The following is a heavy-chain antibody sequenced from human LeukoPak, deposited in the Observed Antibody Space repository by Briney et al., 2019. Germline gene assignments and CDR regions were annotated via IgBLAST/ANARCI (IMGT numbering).Heavy chain of an antibody. D-gene: IGHD2-2*01. Sequence: SETLSLTCTVSGGSISSSSYYWGWIRQPPGKGLEWIGSIYYSGSTYYNPSLKSRVTISVDTSKNQFSLKLSSVTAADTAVYYCARQVVVPAAISYWGQGTLVTVSS. CDR1: GGSISSSSYY. CDR3: ARQVVVPAAISY. V-gene: IGHV4-39*01. J-gene: IGHJ4*02. CDR2: IYYSGST.